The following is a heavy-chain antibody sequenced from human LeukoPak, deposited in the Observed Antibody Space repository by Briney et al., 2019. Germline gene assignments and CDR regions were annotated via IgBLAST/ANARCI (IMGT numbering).Heavy chain of an antibody. V-gene: IGHV1-2*02. CDR3: AREGSGGWYKSGMYYFAY. CDR1: GYTFTGYY. J-gene: IGHJ4*02. D-gene: IGHD6-19*01. CDR2: INPNSGGT. Sequence: ASVKVSCKASGYTFTGYYMHWVRQAPGQGLEWMGWINPNSGGTNYAQKFQGRVTMTRDTSISTAYMELSRLRSDDTAVDSCAREGSGGWYKSGMYYFAYWGRGPRVTVSS.